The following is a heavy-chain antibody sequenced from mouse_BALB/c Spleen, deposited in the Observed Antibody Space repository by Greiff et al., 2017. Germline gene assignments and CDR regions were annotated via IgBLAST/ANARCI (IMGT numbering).Heavy chain of an antibody. V-gene: IGHV7-3*02. CDR3: ARDGDYGLYYFDY. D-gene: IGHD1-2*01. CDR2: IRNKANGYTT. Sequence: EVKLMESGGGLVQPGGSLRLSCATSGFTFTAYYMSWVRQPPGKALEWLGFIRNKANGYTTEYSASVKGRFTISRDNSQSILYLQMNTLRAEDSATYYCARDGDYGLYYFDYWGQGTTLTVSS. CDR1: GFTFTAYY. J-gene: IGHJ2*01.